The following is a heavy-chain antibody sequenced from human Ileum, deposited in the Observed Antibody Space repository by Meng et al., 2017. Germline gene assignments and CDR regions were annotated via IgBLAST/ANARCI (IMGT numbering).Heavy chain of an antibody. CDR1: GGSVSSASYY. CDR2: IHYSGSR. Sequence: QAPLEESGPGLVRPSATPSLTCDFSGGSVSSASYYWSWIRQPPGKGLEWIGLIHYSGSRNYNPSLKSRVTTSVDTSKNQVSLRLTSVTAADTAVYYCARFYGSGTFEVHNYWGQGTLVTVSS. CDR3: ARFYGSGTFEVHNY. D-gene: IGHD3-10*01. J-gene: IGHJ4*02. V-gene: IGHV4-61*01.